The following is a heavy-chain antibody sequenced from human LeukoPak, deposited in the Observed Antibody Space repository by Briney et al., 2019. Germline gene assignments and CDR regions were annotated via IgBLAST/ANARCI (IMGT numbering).Heavy chain of an antibody. CDR2: ISSSRSFT. V-gene: IGHV3-11*03. CDR1: GFTFGDYA. CDR3: ARLRGYSYGLDY. Sequence: GRSLRLSCTASGFTFGDYAMSWVRQAPGKGLEWVSYISSSRSFTNYADSVKGRFTISRDTAKNSLYLQMNSLRAEDTAVYYCARLRGYSYGLDYWGQGILVTVSS. D-gene: IGHD5-18*01. J-gene: IGHJ4*02.